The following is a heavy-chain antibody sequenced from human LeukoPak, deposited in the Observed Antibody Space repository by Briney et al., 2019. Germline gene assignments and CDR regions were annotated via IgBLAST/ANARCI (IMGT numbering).Heavy chain of an antibody. CDR3: ARLLPYDSSGYYADY. J-gene: IGHJ4*02. D-gene: IGHD3-22*01. V-gene: IGHV1-2*02. CDR1: GYTFTGYY. CDR2: INPNSGGT. Sequence: ASVKVSCKASGYTFTGYYMHWVRQAPGQGLEWMGWINPNSGGTNYAQKFQGRVTMTRDTSISTAYMELSRLRSDDTAVYYCARLLPYDSSGYYADYWGQGTLVTVSS.